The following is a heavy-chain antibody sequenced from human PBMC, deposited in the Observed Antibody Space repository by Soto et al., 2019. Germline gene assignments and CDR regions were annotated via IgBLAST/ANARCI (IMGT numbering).Heavy chain of an antibody. D-gene: IGHD3-9*01. V-gene: IGHV3-9*01. CDR1: GFTFSTYA. Sequence: GGSLRLSCAASGFTFSTYAMSWVRQAPGKGLEWVSTISGSGGSIGYADSVKGRFTISRDNAKNSLYLQMNSLRAEDTALYYCAKDISIRYFDWPGDYWGQGTLVTVSS. CDR3: AKDISIRYFDWPGDY. CDR2: ISGSGGSI. J-gene: IGHJ4*02.